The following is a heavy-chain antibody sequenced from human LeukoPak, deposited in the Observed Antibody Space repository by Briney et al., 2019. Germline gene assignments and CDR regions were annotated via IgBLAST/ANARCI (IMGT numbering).Heavy chain of an antibody. CDR1: GFTFSIYG. D-gene: IGHD3-10*02. CDR2: ISGSGGSA. V-gene: IGHV3-23*01. CDR3: AELGITMIGGV. Sequence: GGSLRLSCAASGFTFSIYGMGWVRQAPGKGLEWVSAISGSGGSAYYADSVKGRFTISRDNSKNTLYLQMNSLRAEDTAVYYCAELGITMIGGVWGKGTTVTISS. J-gene: IGHJ6*04.